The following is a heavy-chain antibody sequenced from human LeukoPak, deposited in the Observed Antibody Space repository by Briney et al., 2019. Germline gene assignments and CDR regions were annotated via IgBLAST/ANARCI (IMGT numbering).Heavy chain of an antibody. D-gene: IGHD2-15*01. Sequence: GGSLRLSCAASGFTFSSYAMHWVRQAPGKGLEWVAFIQYDGSIKHYADSAKGRFTISRDNSKNTLYLQMNNLRPEDTAVYYSAKEGGSPNDAFDIWGQGTMVTVSS. CDR1: GFTFSSYA. J-gene: IGHJ3*02. V-gene: IGHV3-30*02. CDR2: IQYDGSIK. CDR3: AKEGGSPNDAFDI.